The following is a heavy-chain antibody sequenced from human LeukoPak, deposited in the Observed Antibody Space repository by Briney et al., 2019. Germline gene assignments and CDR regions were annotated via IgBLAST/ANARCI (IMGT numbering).Heavy chain of an antibody. CDR2: IYTTGDT. D-gene: IGHD3-16*01. V-gene: IGHV4-4*09. CDR1: GGSISSYY. J-gene: IGHJ4*02. CDR3: ARATPVGGVRFDY. Sequence: SETLSLTCTVSGGSISSYYWSWIRQPPGKGLEWIGSIYTTGDTRYNPSLKSRVTISVDTSKNQFPLKLSSVTAADTAVYYCARATPVGGVRFDYWGQGTLVTVSS.